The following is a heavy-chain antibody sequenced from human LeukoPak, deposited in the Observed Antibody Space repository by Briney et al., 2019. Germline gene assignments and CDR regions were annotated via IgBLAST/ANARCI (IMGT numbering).Heavy chain of an antibody. J-gene: IGHJ4*02. Sequence: GGSLRLSCAASGFTFSSYWMSWVRQAPGKGLEWVANIKQDGSEKYYVDSVKGRFTISRDNAKNSLYLQMNSLRAEDTAVYYCARDGVDYDILTGYYSPSFGSFDYWGQGTLVTVSS. V-gene: IGHV3-7*01. CDR2: IKQDGSEK. D-gene: IGHD3-9*01. CDR3: ARDGVDYDILTGYYSPSFGSFDY. CDR1: GFTFSSYW.